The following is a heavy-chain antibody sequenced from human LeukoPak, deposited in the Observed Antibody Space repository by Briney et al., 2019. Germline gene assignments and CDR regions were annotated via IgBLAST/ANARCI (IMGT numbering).Heavy chain of an antibody. V-gene: IGHV3-30*02. D-gene: IGHD3-22*01. CDR3: AKVVVKYYYYMDV. CDR2: IRYDGSNK. J-gene: IGHJ6*03. CDR1: GFTFSTYG. Sequence: HPGGSLRLSCAASGFTFSTYGMHWVRQAPGKGLEWVAFIRYDGSNKYYADSVKGRFTISRDNSKNTLYLQMNSPRAEDTAVYYCAKVVVKYYYYMDVWGKGTTVTVSS.